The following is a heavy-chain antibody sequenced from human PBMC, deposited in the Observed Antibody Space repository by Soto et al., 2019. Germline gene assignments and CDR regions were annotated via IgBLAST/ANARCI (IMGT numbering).Heavy chain of an antibody. CDR3: ARELRDYGDYGRRPFDY. CDR2: ITYDGSNK. J-gene: IGHJ4*02. V-gene: IGHV3-30-3*01. D-gene: IGHD4-17*01. CDR1: GFTFSSYA. Sequence: PGGSLRLSCAASGFTFSSYAMHWVRQAPGKGLEWVAVITYDGSNKYYADSVKGRFTISRDNSKNTLYLQMNSLRAEDTAVYYCARELRDYGDYGRRPFDYWGQGTLVTVSS.